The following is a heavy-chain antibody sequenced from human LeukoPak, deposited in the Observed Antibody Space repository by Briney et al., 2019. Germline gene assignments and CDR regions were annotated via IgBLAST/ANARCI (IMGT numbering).Heavy chain of an antibody. Sequence: ASVKVSCKASGYTFTGYYMHWVRQAPGQGLEWMGWINPNSGGTNYAQKFQGWVTMTRDTSISTAYMELSRLRSDDTAVYYCARDSSGYSSGWYPDYWGQGTLVTVSS. D-gene: IGHD6-19*01. CDR2: INPNSGGT. V-gene: IGHV1-2*04. J-gene: IGHJ4*02. CDR3: ARDSSGYSSGWYPDY. CDR1: GYTFTGYY.